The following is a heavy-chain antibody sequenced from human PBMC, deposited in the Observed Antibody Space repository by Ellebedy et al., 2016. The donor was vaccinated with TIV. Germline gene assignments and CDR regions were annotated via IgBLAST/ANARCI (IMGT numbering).Heavy chain of an antibody. J-gene: IGHJ3*01. V-gene: IGHV4-38-2*02. CDR2: IHHGGTH. CDR1: DYSISSAYF. D-gene: IGHD3-22*01. CDR3: ARELAYYSNNGYYYLSGFDV. Sequence: MPSETLSLTCPVPDYSISSAYFCGWIRQPPGKGGEWIGSIHHGGTHYYNPSLKSRLTISVDTSKNQFSLNLSSVTAIDTAVYYCARELAYYSNNGYYYLSGFDVWGRGTMVTVSS.